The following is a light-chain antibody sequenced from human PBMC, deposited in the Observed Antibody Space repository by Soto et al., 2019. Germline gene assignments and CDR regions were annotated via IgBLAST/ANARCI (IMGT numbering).Light chain of an antibody. Sequence: DIVMTQSPLSLPVTPGEPASISCRSSQSLLHKNGYNFLAWYLQKPGQAPHLLIYLGSTRASGVPDRFSGSGSGTDITLKISRVESEDVGVYYCLQALQTPWTFGQGTKVEIK. V-gene: IGKV2-28*01. CDR2: LGS. CDR1: QSLLHKNGYNF. J-gene: IGKJ1*01. CDR3: LQALQTPWT.